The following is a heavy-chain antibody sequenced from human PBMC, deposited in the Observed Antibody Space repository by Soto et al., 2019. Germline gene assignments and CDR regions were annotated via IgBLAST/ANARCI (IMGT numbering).Heavy chain of an antibody. CDR3: VRGGRGYTRDDVFYI. CDR1: GFTFSSYS. Sequence: EVQLVESGGGLVKPGGSLRLSCVDSGFTFSSYSMNWVRQAPGKGLEWVSSISAYSSPIFYADSVKGRLTISRDNAKNSLDLQMNSLRAGDTAVYYCVRGGRGYTRDDVFYIWGQGTMVTVSS. D-gene: IGHD2-2*02. V-gene: IGHV3-21*06. CDR2: ISAYSSPI. J-gene: IGHJ3*02.